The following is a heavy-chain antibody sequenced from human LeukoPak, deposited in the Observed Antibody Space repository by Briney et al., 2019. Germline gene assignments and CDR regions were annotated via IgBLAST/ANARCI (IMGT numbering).Heavy chain of an antibody. CDR1: GGSISSSNYY. CDR3: ARQGDIFGVVVPFGY. J-gene: IGHJ4*02. Sequence: SETLSLTCTVSGGSISSSNYYWGWLRQPPGKGLEWLGCIYYSGSTYYNPSLKRRVTVSVDTSTNQFSLKLSSVTAGDTAVYYCARQGDIFGVVVPFGYWGQGTLVTVSS. CDR2: IYYSGST. D-gene: IGHD3-3*01. V-gene: IGHV4-39*01.